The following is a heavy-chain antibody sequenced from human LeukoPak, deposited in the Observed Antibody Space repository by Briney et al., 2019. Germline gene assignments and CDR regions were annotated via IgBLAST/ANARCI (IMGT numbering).Heavy chain of an antibody. V-gene: IGHV3-7*01. CDR3: ARDRIVGATIDAFDI. CDR2: IKQDGSEK. Sequence: GGSLRLSCAGSGFTFSSYWMSWVRQAPGKGLEWVANIKQDGSEKYYVDSVKGRFTISRDNAKNMLYLQMNSLRAEDTAVYYCARDRIVGATIDAFDIWGQGTMVTVSS. CDR1: GFTFSSYW. J-gene: IGHJ3*02. D-gene: IGHD1-26*01.